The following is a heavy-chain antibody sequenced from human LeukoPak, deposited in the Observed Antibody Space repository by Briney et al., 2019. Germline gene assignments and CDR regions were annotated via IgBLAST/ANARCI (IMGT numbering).Heavy chain of an antibody. CDR1: GFTFSSYA. D-gene: IGHD3-10*01. V-gene: IGHV3-23*01. J-gene: IGHJ4*02. Sequence: PGGSLRLSCAASGFTFSSYAMTWVRQAPGKGLEWVSVIGDSGGRYYTDSVKGRFTISRDNSNNTLYLQMNGLRDEDAAIYYFANAGRGVNREVDYWGQGTLVTVSS. CDR3: ANAGRGVNREVDY. CDR2: IGDSGGR.